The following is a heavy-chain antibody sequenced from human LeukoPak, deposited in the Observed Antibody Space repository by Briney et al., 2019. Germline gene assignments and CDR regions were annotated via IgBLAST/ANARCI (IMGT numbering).Heavy chain of an antibody. CDR2: IYYSGST. CDR1: GGSISSSSYY. Sequence: SETLSLTCTVSGGSISSSSYYWGWIRQPPGKGLEWIGSIYYSGSTYYNPSLESRVTISVDTSKNQFSLKLSSVTAADTAVYYCARDSPARRRGFQHWGQGTLVTVSS. V-gene: IGHV4-39*02. J-gene: IGHJ1*01. D-gene: IGHD3-10*01. CDR3: ARDSPARRRGFQH.